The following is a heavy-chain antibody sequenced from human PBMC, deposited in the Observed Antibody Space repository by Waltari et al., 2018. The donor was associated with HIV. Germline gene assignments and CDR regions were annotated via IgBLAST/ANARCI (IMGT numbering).Heavy chain of an antibody. Sequence: QVQLVQSGAEVKKPGASVKVSCKASGYTFTSYDINWVRQATRQGLEWMGWMNAHSGNTGYTKKLHCIVTRTRNTSISTTYMGLRSLRSEDTAVDDCASLAGEPVSNLNYFYGMDVWGQGATVTVAS. CDR3: ASLAGEPVSNLNYFYGMDV. V-gene: IGHV1-8*01. CDR2: MNAHSGNT. D-gene: IGHD3-16*01. CDR1: GYTFTSYD. J-gene: IGHJ6*02.